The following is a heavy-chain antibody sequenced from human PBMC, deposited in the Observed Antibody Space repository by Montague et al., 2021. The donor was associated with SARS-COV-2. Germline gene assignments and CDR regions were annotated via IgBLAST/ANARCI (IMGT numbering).Heavy chain of an antibody. Sequence: SETRSLTCTVSGGSISSSSYYWGWIRQPPGKGLEWIGSIYYSGSTYYNPSLKSRVTISVDTSKNQFSLKLSSVTAADTAVYYCARGVPLRYDFWSGYPEIGDFDYWGQGTLVTVSS. CDR1: GGSISSSSYY. D-gene: IGHD3-3*01. CDR3: ARGVPLRYDFWSGYPEIGDFDY. CDR2: IYYSGST. J-gene: IGHJ4*02. V-gene: IGHV4-39*01.